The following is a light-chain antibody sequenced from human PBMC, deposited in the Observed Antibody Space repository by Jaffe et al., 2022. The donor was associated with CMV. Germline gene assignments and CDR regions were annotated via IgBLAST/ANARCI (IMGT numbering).Light chain of an antibody. CDR3: QQYNKWPRT. V-gene: IGKV3-15*01. Sequence: EVVMTQSPGTLSVSPGERATFSCRASQSIGNNLAWYQQKPGQAPRLLIFGATTRATGIPARFSGSGSGTEFSLTVNNLQSEDFAVYFCQQYNKWPRTFGQGTKVEIK. CDR1: QSIGNN. J-gene: IGKJ1*01. CDR2: GAT.